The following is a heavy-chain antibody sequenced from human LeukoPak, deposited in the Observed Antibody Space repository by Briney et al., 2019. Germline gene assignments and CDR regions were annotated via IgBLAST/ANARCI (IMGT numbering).Heavy chain of an antibody. CDR1: GLSFSSTW. J-gene: IGHJ4*02. CDR2: INSDGST. Sequence: GGSLRLSFAASGLSFSSTWMHWVRQVPGKGLVWVSRINSDGSTIYADSVKGRFTISRDNAKNSLFLQMNSLRAEDTAVYYCARGPYKYVISANPDYWGQGTLVTVSS. CDR3: ARGPYKYVISANPDY. D-gene: IGHD1-1*01. V-gene: IGHV3-74*01.